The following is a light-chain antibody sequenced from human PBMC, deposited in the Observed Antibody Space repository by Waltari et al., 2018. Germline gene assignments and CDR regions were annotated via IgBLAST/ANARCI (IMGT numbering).Light chain of an antibody. CDR2: DES. J-gene: IGLJ2*01. V-gene: IGLV3-21*02. CDR3: QVWESRSDVV. Sequence: SYVLTPPPPVSVAPGPTARATCGGNIIGSKRVQWDQQKSGQAPVLVVSDESDRPSGIPERFSGSNSGHTATLTISGVEAGDEADYYCQVWESRSDVVFGGGTKLTVL. CDR1: IIGSKR.